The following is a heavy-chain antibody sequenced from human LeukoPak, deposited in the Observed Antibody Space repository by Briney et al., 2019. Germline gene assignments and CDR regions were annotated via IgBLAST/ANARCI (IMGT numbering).Heavy chain of an antibody. CDR3: ARHKGLEY. V-gene: IGHV3-7*01. D-gene: IGHD2/OR15-2a*01. CDR2: MNQVGRRK. Sequence: GGSLRLSCAASGFTFSSFWMTWVRQAPGKGLEWVANMNQVGRRKYYMDSVKGRFTISRDNAKNSLFLQLNSLRAEDTAVYYCARHKGLEYWGQGTRVTVSS. CDR1: GFTFSSFW. J-gene: IGHJ4*02.